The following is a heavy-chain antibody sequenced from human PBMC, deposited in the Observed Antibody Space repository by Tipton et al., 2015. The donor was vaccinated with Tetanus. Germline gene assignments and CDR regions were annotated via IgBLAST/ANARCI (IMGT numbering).Heavy chain of an antibody. Sequence: QLVQSGPEVKKPGSSAKVSCKASGGTFSSYAISWVRQAPGQGLEWMGGIIPIFGTANYAQKFQGRVTITADESTSTAYMELSSLRSEDTAVYYCARDRSDYYDSSGYYPDAFDIWGQGTMVTVSS. CDR3: ARDRSDYYDSSGYYPDAFDI. V-gene: IGHV1-69*01. CDR2: IIPIFGTA. D-gene: IGHD3-22*01. CDR1: GGTFSSYA. J-gene: IGHJ3*02.